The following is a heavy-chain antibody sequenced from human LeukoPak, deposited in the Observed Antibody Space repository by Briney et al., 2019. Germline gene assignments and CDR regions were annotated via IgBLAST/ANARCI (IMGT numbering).Heavy chain of an antibody. CDR3: ASSSSYHYYYYMDV. D-gene: IGHD6-6*01. J-gene: IGHJ6*03. CDR2: INPNSGNT. CDR1: GYTFTSYD. Sequence: ASVKVSCKASGYTFTSYDINWVRQATGQGLEWMGWINPNSGNTGYAQKFQGRVTMTRNTSISTAYMELSSLRSEDTAVYYCASSSSYHYYYYMDVWGKGTTVTVSS. V-gene: IGHV1-8*01.